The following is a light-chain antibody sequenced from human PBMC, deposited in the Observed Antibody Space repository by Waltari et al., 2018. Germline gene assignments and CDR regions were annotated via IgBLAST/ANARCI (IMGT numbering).Light chain of an antibody. CDR3: SSYISSSTREL. J-gene: IGLJ2*01. CDR2: DVS. V-gene: IGLV2-14*03. CDR1: SSDVGGYNY. Sequence: QSALTQPASVSGSPGQSITISCTGTSSDVGGYNYVSWYQQHPGKAPNLMIFDVSNRPSGVSNRFSGSKSGNTASLTISGLQAEDEADYYCSSYISSSTRELFGGGTSLTVL.